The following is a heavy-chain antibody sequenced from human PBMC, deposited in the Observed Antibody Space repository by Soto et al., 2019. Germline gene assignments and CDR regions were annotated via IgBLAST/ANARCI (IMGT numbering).Heavy chain of an antibody. D-gene: IGHD6-13*01. Sequence: PSETLSLTCTVSGGSISSSSYYWGWIRQPPGKGLEWIGSIYYSGSTYYNPSLKSRVTISVDTSKNQFSLKLSSVTAADTAVYYCARGIAAAGLEAFDIWGQGTMVTVSS. CDR2: IYYSGST. J-gene: IGHJ3*02. CDR3: ARGIAAAGLEAFDI. V-gene: IGHV4-39*07. CDR1: GGSISSSSYY.